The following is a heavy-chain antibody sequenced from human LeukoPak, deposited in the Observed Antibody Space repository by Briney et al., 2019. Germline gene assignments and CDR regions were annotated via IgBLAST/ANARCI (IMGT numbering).Heavy chain of an antibody. D-gene: IGHD3-22*01. CDR3: ARRAAGYYDSSAYYNY. J-gene: IGHJ4*02. CDR1: GGSFSGYY. V-gene: IGHV3-23*01. CDR2: ISDSGGST. Sequence: ETLSLTCAVYGGSFSGYYWSWIRQPPGKGLEWVSAISDSGGSTYYADSVKGRFTISRDNSKNTLYLQMNSLRAEDTAVYYCARRAAGYYDSSAYYNYWGQGTLVTVSS.